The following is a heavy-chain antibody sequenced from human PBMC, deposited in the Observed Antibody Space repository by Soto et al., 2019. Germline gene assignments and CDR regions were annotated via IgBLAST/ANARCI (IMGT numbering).Heavy chain of an antibody. CDR1: GYTFTSYD. Sequence: QVQLVQSGAEVKKPGASVKVSCKASGYTFTSYDINWVRQATGQGLEWMGWMNPNSGNTGYAQKFQGRVTMTRNTSISTAYMELSSLRSEDTAVYYCARRGGREGKLRYFDWLPIGSSGGYYMDVWGKGTTVTVSS. CDR3: ARRGGREGKLRYFDWLPIGSSGGYYMDV. D-gene: IGHD3-9*01. V-gene: IGHV1-8*01. CDR2: MNPNSGNT. J-gene: IGHJ6*03.